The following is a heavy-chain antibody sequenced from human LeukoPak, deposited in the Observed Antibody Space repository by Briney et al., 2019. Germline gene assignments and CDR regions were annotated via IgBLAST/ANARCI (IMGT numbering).Heavy chain of an antibody. CDR2: IYYSGGT. J-gene: IGHJ6*01. CDR3: AREEGYSYGPGYYYYGMDV. Sequence: SQTLSPTSTLSGGSIRSDYSSWIRHPPAKGLECIVYIYYSGGTTYTPTLQSRVTISVDTYKNQFSLKLGSVTAADTAVYYCAREEGYSYGPGYYYYGMDVWRQGTTVTVCS. CDR1: GGSIRSDY. D-gene: IGHD5-18*01. V-gene: IGHV4-59*01.